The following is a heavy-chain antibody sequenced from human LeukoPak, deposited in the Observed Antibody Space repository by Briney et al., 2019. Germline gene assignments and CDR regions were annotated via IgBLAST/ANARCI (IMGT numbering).Heavy chain of an antibody. J-gene: IGHJ6*02. CDR3: ARAPPVYCSSTSCSRYYYGMDV. V-gene: IGHV1-18*01. Sequence: ASVKVSCKASGYTFTSYGISWVRQAPGQGLEWMGWISAYNGNTNYAQKLQGRVTMTTDTSTSTAYMELRSLRSDDTAVYYCARAPPVYCSSTSCSRYYYGMDVWGQGTTVTVSS. D-gene: IGHD2-2*01. CDR2: ISAYNGNT. CDR1: GYTFTSYG.